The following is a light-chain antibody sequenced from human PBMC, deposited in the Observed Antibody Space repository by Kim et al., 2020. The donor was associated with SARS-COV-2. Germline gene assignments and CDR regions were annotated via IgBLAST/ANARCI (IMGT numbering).Light chain of an antibody. CDR3: QQYNNWPPLT. Sequence: IVMTQSPATLSVSPGERATLSCRASQSVNINLAWYQQKPGQAPRLLIYDAPTRATGIPARFSGSGSGKEFTLTISSLQSEDFAVYYCQQYNNWPPLTFGGGAKVEI. CDR2: DAP. CDR1: QSVNIN. J-gene: IGKJ4*01. V-gene: IGKV3-15*01.